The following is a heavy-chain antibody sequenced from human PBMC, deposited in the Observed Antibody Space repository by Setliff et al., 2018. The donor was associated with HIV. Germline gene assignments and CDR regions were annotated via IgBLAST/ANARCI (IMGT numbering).Heavy chain of an antibody. D-gene: IGHD6-13*01. J-gene: IGHJ6*03. CDR2: IYHSGAT. CDR3: ARVSCSSWYSIPQYYYYSMDV. Sequence: SETLSLTCAVSGYSIRRGYYWGWIRQPPGQGLEWIGNIYHSGATHYNPSLKSRVTISVDTSKNQFSLKLSSVTAADTAVYYCARVSCSSWYSIPQYYYYSMDVWGNGTTVTVSS. CDR1: GYSIRRGYY. V-gene: IGHV4-38-2*01.